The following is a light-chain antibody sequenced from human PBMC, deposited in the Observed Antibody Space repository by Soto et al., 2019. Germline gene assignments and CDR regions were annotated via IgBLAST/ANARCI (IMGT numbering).Light chain of an antibody. CDR1: QSVSSSY. CDR2: GAS. CDR3: QQYSSSPWT. J-gene: IGKJ1*01. Sequence: EIVLTQSPGTLSLSPGERATLSCRASQSVSSSYLAWYQQKPGQAPRLLIYGASSRPTGIPDRFSGSGSGTDFTLTISSLEPEDFAAYYCQQYSSSPWTFGQGTKLEIK. V-gene: IGKV3-20*01.